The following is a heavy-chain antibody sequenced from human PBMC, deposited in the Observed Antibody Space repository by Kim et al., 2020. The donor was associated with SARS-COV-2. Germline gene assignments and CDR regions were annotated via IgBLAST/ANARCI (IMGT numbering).Heavy chain of an antibody. V-gene: IGHV5-51*01. CDR3: ARLVTYTSGSYAPF. J-gene: IGHJ4*02. Sequence: GASLQISCKGSGYSFSNYWIGWVRQMPGKGLEWMGIIYPADSDTRYSPSFQGQVTISVDKSISTAYVQWSSLKASDTAMYYCARLVTYTSGSYAPFWGQGTLVTVSS. CDR2: IYPADSDT. D-gene: IGHD3-10*01. CDR1: GYSFSNYW.